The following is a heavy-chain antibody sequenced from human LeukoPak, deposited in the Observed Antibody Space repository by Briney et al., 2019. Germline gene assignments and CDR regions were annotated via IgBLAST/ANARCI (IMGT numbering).Heavy chain of an antibody. Sequence: SVKVSCKASGGTFSSYAISWVRQAPGQGLEWMGGIIPIFGTANYAQKFQGRVTITADESTSTAYMELSRLRSEDTAVYYCARDPCGEDWFDPWGQGTLVTVSS. CDR2: IIPIFGTA. CDR3: ARDPCGEDWFDP. CDR1: GGTFSSYA. V-gene: IGHV1-69*13. J-gene: IGHJ5*02. D-gene: IGHD2-21*01.